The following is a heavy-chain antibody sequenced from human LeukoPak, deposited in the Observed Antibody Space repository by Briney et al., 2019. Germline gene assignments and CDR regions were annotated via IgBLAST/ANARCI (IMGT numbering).Heavy chain of an antibody. CDR1: GFTVSSNY. D-gene: IGHD2-21*02. CDR2: IYSGGST. J-gene: IGHJ6*02. V-gene: IGHV3-53*01. Sequence: PGGSLRLSCAASGFTVSSNYMSWVRQAPGKGLEWVSVIYSGGSTYYADSVKGRFTISRDNSKNTLYLQMNSLRAEDTAVYYCVRDRLYCGGDCRDVWGQGTTVTVSS. CDR3: VRDRLYCGGDCRDV.